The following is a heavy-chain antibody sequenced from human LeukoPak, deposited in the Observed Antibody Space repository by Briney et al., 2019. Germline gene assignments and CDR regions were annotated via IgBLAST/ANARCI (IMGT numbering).Heavy chain of an antibody. J-gene: IGHJ4*02. CDR3: ARGARWQPNDY. Sequence: PGGSLRLSCAASGFTVSSNYMSWVRQAPGKGLEWVSVIYSGGSTYYADSVKGRFTISRDNSKNTLYLQMNSLRAEDTAVYYCARGARWQPNDYWGQGTLVTVSS. CDR2: IYSGGST. CDR1: GFTVSSNY. V-gene: IGHV3-66*02. D-gene: IGHD4-23*01.